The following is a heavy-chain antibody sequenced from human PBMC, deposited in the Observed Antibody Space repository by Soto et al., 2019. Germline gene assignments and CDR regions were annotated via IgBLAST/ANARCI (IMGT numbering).Heavy chain of an antibody. Sequence: ASVKVSCKASGYTFTSYDINWVRQATGQGLEWMGWMNPNSGNTGYAQKFQGRVTMTRNTSISTAYMELSSLRSEDTAVYYCARVSYDYIWGSPDLDFWGKGTTVTVSS. V-gene: IGHV1-8*01. CDR1: GYTFTSYD. CDR2: MNPNSGNT. CDR3: ARVSYDYIWGSPDLDF. D-gene: IGHD3-16*01. J-gene: IGHJ6*04.